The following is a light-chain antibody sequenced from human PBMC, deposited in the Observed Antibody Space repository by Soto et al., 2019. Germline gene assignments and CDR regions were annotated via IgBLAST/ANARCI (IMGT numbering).Light chain of an antibody. CDR2: GAS. CDR3: QQYNNWPPT. J-gene: IGKJ1*01. V-gene: IGKV3-15*01. Sequence: EIVITQSPATLSVSPGERATLSCRASQSVTSNLAWYQQKPGRAPRLLIYGASTRATGIPARFSGSGSGTEFTLTISSLQSEDFAVYYCQQYNNWPPTFGQGTKVDIK. CDR1: QSVTSN.